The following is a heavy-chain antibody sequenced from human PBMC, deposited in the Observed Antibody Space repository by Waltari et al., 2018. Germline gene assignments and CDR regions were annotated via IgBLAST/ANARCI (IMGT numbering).Heavy chain of an antibody. D-gene: IGHD3-10*01. Sequence: QVQLQESGPGLVKPSETLSLTCTVSGGSISSYYWSWIRQPPGKGLEWIGYIYYSGSTNYNPSLKSRVTISVDTSKNQFSLKLSSVTAADTAVYYCASGDYYYMDVWGKGTTVTVSS. CDR1: GGSISSYY. CDR3: ASGDYYYMDV. V-gene: IGHV4-59*01. J-gene: IGHJ6*03. CDR2: IYYSGST.